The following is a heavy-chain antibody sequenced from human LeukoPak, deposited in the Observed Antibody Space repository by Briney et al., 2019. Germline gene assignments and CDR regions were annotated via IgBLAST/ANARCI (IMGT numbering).Heavy chain of an antibody. V-gene: IGHV3-74*01. J-gene: IGHJ4*02. CDR3: ASFSASPPYCSSTSCYAIDY. D-gene: IGHD2-2*01. CDR2: INSDGSST. CDR1: GFTISSYW. Sequence: GGSPTLSCAASGFTISSYWMHWVRQAPAKGLVYVSRINSDGSSTSYAASVKRRFTISRDTARNTLYLQMNSLRAEDTAVYYCASFSASPPYCSSTSCYAIDYWGQGTLVTVSS.